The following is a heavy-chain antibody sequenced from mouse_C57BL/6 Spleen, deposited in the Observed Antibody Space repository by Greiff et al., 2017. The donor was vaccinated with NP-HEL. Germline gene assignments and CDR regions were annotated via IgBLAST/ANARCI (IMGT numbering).Heavy chain of an antibody. CDR2: IHPNSGST. V-gene: IGHV1-64*01. D-gene: IGHD3-2*02. Sequence: QVQLQQPGAELVKPGASVKLSCKASGYTFTSYWMHWVKQRPGQGLEWIGMIHPNSGSTNYNEKFKSKATLTVDNSSSTAYMQLSSLTSEDSAVYYCAGAAQAYYFDYWGQGTTLTVSS. CDR1: GYTFTSYW. CDR3: AGAAQAYYFDY. J-gene: IGHJ2*01.